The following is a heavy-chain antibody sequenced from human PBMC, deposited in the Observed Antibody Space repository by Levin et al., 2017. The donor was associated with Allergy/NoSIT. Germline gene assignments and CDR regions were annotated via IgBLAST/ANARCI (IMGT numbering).Heavy chain of an antibody. D-gene: IGHD3-16*01. Sequence: GESLKISCVGAGFTFSNQWMHWVRQVPGKGPVWISRINGDGTNTAYAGSVEGRFTISRDNAKNTLFLQMNSLRAEDTAVYYCSCSWGRDGFDVWGQGTMVTVSA. CDR3: SCSWGRDGFDV. J-gene: IGHJ3*01. CDR1: GFTFSNQW. CDR2: INGDGTNT. V-gene: IGHV3-74*01.